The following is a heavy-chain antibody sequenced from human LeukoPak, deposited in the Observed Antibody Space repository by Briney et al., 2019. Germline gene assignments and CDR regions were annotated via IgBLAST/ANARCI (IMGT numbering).Heavy chain of an antibody. CDR3: ARDRSKWIQLWHDFDY. V-gene: IGHV3-33*01. CDR1: GFTFSSYG. CDR2: IWYDGSNK. J-gene: IGHJ4*02. Sequence: GGSLRLSCATSGFTFSSYGMHWVRQAPGKGLEWVAFIWYDGSNKYYADSVKGRFTISRDNSKNTLYLQMNSLRAEDTAVYYCARDRSKWIQLWHDFDYWGQGTLVTVSS. D-gene: IGHD5-18*01.